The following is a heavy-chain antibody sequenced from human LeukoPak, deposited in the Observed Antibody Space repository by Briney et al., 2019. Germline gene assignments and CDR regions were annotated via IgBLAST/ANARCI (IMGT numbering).Heavy chain of an antibody. J-gene: IGHJ4*02. Sequence: PGGSLRLSCAASGFTFSSYSMNWVRQAPGKGLEWVSYISSSSSTIYYADSVKGRFTISRDNAKNSLYLQMNSLRAEDTAVYHCARSPRESDDFWSGYPLYYFDYWGQGTLVTVSS. V-gene: IGHV3-48*01. CDR1: GFTFSSYS. CDR2: ISSSSSTI. CDR3: ARSPRESDDFWSGYPLYYFDY. D-gene: IGHD3-3*01.